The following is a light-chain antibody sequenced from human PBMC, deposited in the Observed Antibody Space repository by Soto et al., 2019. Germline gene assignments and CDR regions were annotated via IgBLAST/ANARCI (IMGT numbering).Light chain of an antibody. V-gene: IGLV1-40*01. CDR2: DNT. J-gene: IGLJ2*01. Sequence: QSVLTQPPSMSGAPGQRVTMSCTGSSSNLGAGYDVHWYQRLPGAAPKLLIYDNTHRPSGVPNRFSGSKSGTSASLAITGLQAEDEADYHCCSYGGYSTFVIFGGGTKLTVL. CDR1: SSNLGAGYD. CDR3: CSYGGYSTFVI.